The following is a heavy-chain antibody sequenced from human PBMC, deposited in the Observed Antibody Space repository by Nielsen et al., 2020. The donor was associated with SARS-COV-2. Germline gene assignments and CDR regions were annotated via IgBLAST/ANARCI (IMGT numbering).Heavy chain of an antibody. J-gene: IGHJ6*02. CDR3: ARDVGSWYYYGMDV. D-gene: IGHD6-13*01. Sequence: GGSLRLSCAASGFTFSSYWMSWVRQAPGKGLEWVANIKQDGSEKYYVDSVKGRFTISRDNAKNSLYLQMNSLRAEDTAAYYCARDVGSWYYYGMDVWGQGTTVTVSS. CDR1: GFTFSSYW. V-gene: IGHV3-7*03. CDR2: IKQDGSEK.